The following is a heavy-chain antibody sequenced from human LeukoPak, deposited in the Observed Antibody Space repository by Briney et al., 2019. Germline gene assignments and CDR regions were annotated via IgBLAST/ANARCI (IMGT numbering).Heavy chain of an antibody. V-gene: IGHV3-30*04. Sequence: PGGSLRLSCAASGFTFSSYAMHWVRQAPGKGLEWVAVISYDGSNKYYADSVKGRFTISRDNSKNTPYLQMNSLRAEDTAVYYCARGYYYDSSGYIRPPSLGYWGQGTLVTVSS. D-gene: IGHD3-22*01. CDR1: GFTFSSYA. J-gene: IGHJ4*02. CDR2: ISYDGSNK. CDR3: ARGYYYDSSGYIRPPSLGY.